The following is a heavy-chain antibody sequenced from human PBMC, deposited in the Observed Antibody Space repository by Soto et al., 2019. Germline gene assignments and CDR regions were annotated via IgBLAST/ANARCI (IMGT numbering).Heavy chain of an antibody. CDR2: ISSSSSYI. J-gene: IGHJ4*02. V-gene: IGHV3-21*01. D-gene: IGHD3-3*02. CDR3: ARGAPFYPFDY. CDR1: GCTFSSYS. Sequence: LRRSCAASGCTFSSYSMNWVRQAPGKGLEWVSSISSSSSYIYYADSVKGRFTISRDNAKNSLYLQMNSLRAEDTAVYYCARGAPFYPFDYWGQGTLVTVSS.